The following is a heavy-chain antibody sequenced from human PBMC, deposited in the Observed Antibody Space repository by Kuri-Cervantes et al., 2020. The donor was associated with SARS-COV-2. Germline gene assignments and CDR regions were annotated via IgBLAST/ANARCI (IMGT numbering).Heavy chain of an antibody. J-gene: IGHJ4*02. D-gene: IGHD2-8*02. CDR1: GGSFSGYY. CDR3: ARGGGLVDPLFDS. CDR2: INHSGST. V-gene: IGHV4-34*01. Sequence: SETLSLTCAVYGGSFSGYYWSWIRQPPGKGLEWIGEINHSGSTNYNPSLKSRVTISVDTSKNQFSLKLSSVTAADTAVYYCARGGGLVDPLFDSWGQGILVTCYS.